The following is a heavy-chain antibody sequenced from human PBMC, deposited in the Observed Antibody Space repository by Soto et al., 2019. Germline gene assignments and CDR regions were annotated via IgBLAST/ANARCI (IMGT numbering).Heavy chain of an antibody. CDR2: IRSKANSYAT. Sequence: GGSLRLSCAASGFTFSGSAMHWVRQASGKGLEWVGRIRSKANSYATAYAASVKGRFTISRDDSKNTAYLQMNSLKTDDTGIYYCVKQGGGGFSVDWGKGTLVTVSS. V-gene: IGHV3-73*01. J-gene: IGHJ4*02. D-gene: IGHD3-16*01. CDR3: VKQGGGGFSVD. CDR1: GFTFSGSA.